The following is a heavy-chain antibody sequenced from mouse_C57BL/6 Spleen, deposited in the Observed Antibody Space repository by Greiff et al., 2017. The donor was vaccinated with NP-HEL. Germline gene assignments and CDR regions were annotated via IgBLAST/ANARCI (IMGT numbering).Heavy chain of an antibody. CDR2: IHPNSGST. J-gene: IGHJ2*01. CDR1: GYTFTSYW. Sequence: QVQLKQPGAELVKPGASVKLSCKASGYTFTSYWMHWVKQRPGQGLEWIGMIHPNSGSTNYNEKFKSKATLTVDKSSSTAYMQLSSLTAEDSAVYYCAREKGGTDYFDYWGQGTTLTVSS. CDR3: AREKGGTDYFDY. D-gene: IGHD2-14*01. V-gene: IGHV1-64*01.